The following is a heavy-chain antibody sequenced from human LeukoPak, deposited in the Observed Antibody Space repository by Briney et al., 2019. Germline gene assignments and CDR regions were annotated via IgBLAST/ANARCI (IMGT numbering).Heavy chain of an antibody. CDR3: ARGSGYEIDY. CDR1: GGSISSGSYY. D-gene: IGHD6-25*01. CDR2: IYTSGST. V-gene: IGHV4-61*02. J-gene: IGHJ4*02. Sequence: SETLSLTCTVSGGSISSGSYYWSWIRQPAGTGLEWIGRIYTSGSTNYNPSLKSRVTISVDTSKNQFSLKLSSVTAADTAVYYCARGSGYEIDYWGQGNLVTVSS.